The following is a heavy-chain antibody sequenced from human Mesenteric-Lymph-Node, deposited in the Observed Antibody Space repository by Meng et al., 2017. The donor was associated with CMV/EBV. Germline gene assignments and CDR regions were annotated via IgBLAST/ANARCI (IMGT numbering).Heavy chain of an antibody. V-gene: IGHV3-74*01. CDR3: ARVSYYDSSDLPY. J-gene: IGHJ4*02. CDR1: GFTFSSYW. D-gene: IGHD3-22*01. Sequence: GSLKISCAASGFTFSSYWMHWVRQAPGKGLVWVSRINSDGSSTSYADSVKGRFTISRDNAKNTLYLQMNSLRAEDTAVYYCARVSYYDSSDLPYWGQGTLVTVSS. CDR2: INSDGSST.